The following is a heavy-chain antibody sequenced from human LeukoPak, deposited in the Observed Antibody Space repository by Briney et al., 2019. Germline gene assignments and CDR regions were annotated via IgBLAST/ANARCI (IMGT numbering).Heavy chain of an antibody. Sequence: SQTLSLTCAVSGGSISSGGYSWSWIRQHPGKGLEWIGYIYYSGSTYYNPSLKSRVTISVDTSKNQFSLKLSSVTAADTAVYYCAVYDFWSGYYIDYWGQGTLVTVSS. CDR2: IYYSGST. CDR3: AVYDFWSGYYIDY. V-gene: IGHV4-31*11. D-gene: IGHD3-3*01. CDR1: GGSISSGGYS. J-gene: IGHJ4*02.